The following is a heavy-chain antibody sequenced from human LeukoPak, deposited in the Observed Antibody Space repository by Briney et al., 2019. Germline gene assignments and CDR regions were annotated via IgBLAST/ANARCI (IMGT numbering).Heavy chain of an antibody. D-gene: IGHD4-17*01. Sequence: SETLSLTCTVSGGSISSSSYYWGWIRQPPGKGLEWIGSIYYSGSTYYNPSLKSRVTISVDTSKNQFSLRLSSVTAADTAVYYCARLTVTDYYFDYWGQGTLVTVSS. V-gene: IGHV4-39*01. CDR2: IYYSGST. J-gene: IGHJ4*02. CDR3: ARLTVTDYYFDY. CDR1: GGSISSSSYY.